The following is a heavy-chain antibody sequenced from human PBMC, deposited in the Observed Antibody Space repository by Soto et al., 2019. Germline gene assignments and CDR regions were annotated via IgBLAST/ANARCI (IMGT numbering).Heavy chain of an antibody. V-gene: IGHV3-7*05. J-gene: IGHJ3*02. D-gene: IGHD6-13*01. CDR2: INRDGSKK. Sequence: EVQLEESGGDLVQPGGSLRLSCAASGFTLSAYWMTWVRQAPGKGLEWVANINRDGSKKSYLDSVRGRFTISRDNVGNSLYLHMDSLRADDTALYYCARDVSPGSSSLYLVAFDIWGQGTMVTVSS. CDR3: ARDVSPGSSSLYLVAFDI. CDR1: GFTLSAYW.